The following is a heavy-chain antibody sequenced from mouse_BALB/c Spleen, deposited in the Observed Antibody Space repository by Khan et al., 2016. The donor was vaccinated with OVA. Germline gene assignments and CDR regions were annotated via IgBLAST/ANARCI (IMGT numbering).Heavy chain of an antibody. J-gene: IGHJ2*01. CDR3: ARTARIKY. Sequence: EVKLLESGPGLMKPSQSLSLTCNVTGYSITSGYVWNWIRQFPGNKLEWMGFISYSGGTNYNQSFKSRISITRDTSKNQIFLKLNSVSTEDTATYYSARTARIKYWGQGTTLTVSS. V-gene: IGHV3-1*02. CDR1: GYSITSGYV. D-gene: IGHD1-2*01. CDR2: ISYSGGT.